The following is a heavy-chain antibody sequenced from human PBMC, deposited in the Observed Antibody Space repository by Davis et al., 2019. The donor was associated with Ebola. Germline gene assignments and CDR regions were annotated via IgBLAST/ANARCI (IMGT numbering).Heavy chain of an antibody. V-gene: IGHV5-51*01. J-gene: IGHJ4*02. Sequence: GESLKISCKGSGYGFADYWIAWVRQSPGKGLAWMGVIYAGDSDTRYSPSFEGQVTISVDRYISTAFLQWSRLRASDTAIYYCARQESLYGWSDYWGQGTLVTVTS. CDR3: ARQESLYGWSDY. CDR1: GYGFADYW. D-gene: IGHD3-10*01. CDR2: IYAGDSDT.